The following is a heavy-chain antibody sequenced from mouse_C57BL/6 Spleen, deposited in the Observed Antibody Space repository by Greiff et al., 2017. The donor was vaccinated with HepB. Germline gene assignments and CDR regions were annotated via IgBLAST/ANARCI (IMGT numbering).Heavy chain of an antibody. CDR1: GYTFTSYW. CDR2: IHPNSGST. J-gene: IGHJ4*01. CDR3: ARKDYYGSSYGDYYAMDY. D-gene: IGHD1-1*01. Sequence: QVQLQQPGAELVKPGASVKLSCKASGYTFTSYWMHWVKQRPGQGLEWIGMIHPNSGSTNYNEKFKSKATLTVDKSSSTAYMQLSSLTSEDSAVYYCARKDYYGSSYGDYYAMDYWGQGTSVTVSS. V-gene: IGHV1-64*01.